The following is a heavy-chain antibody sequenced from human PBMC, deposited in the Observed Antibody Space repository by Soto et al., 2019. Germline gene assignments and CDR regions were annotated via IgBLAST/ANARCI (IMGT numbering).Heavy chain of an antibody. Sequence: ASVKVSCKASGYTFTIYAMHWVRQAPGQRLEWMGWINAGNGNTKYSQKFQGRVTITRETSASTAYMELSSLRSEDTAVYYCARTGYSSSWYYWFDPWGQGTLVTVPS. CDR3: ARTGYSSSWYYWFDP. V-gene: IGHV1-3*01. J-gene: IGHJ5*02. D-gene: IGHD6-13*01. CDR1: GYTFTIYA. CDR2: INAGNGNT.